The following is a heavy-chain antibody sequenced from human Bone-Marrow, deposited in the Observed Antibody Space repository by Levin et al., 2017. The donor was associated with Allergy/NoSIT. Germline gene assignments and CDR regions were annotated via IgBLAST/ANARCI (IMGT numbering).Heavy chain of an antibody. D-gene: IGHD3-16*01. CDR2: IKQDGSEK. CDR1: GFTFSSYW. Sequence: GESLKISCAASGFTFSSYWMTWVRQAPGKGLEWVANIKQDGSEKYDVDSVKGRFTISRDNAKNSLYLQMNSLRAEDTAVYYCAGWGGPGADYWGQGSLVTVSS. V-gene: IGHV3-7*02. CDR3: AGWGGPGADY. J-gene: IGHJ4*02.